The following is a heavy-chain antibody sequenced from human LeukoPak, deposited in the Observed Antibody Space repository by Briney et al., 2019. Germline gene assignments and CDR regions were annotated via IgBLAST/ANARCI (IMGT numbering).Heavy chain of an antibody. CDR2: TYYSGST. V-gene: IGHV4-59*08. CDR3: ARWAYSTDWYQYFDK. D-gene: IGHD6-19*01. CDR1: GGSISSYY. J-gene: IGHJ4*02. Sequence: PSETLSLTCTVSGGSISSYYWTWIRQPPGAGLEWIGYTYYSGSTNYNPSLKSRVTISVDTSKNQFSLKLSSVTAADTAVYYCARWAYSTDWYQYFDKWGQGTLVTVSS.